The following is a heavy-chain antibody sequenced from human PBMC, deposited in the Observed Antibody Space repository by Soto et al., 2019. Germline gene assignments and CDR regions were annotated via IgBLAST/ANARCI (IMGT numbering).Heavy chain of an antibody. CDR3: VKDESINWYSGHFRH. V-gene: IGHV3-9*01. CDR1: VFTFDDYA. D-gene: IGHD6-13*01. Sequence: HPGGSLRLSCSASVFTFDDYAMHWFRQVPGKGLEWVSGINWNSGSIGYADSVKGRFAISRDNAKNSLHLQMNSLRAEDTAFYYCVKDESINWYSGHFRHWGQGTLVTVSS. CDR2: INWNSGSI. J-gene: IGHJ1*01.